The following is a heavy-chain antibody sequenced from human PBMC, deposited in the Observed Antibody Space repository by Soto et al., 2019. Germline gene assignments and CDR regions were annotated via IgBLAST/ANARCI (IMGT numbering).Heavy chain of an antibody. Sequence: GESLKITCKASDTTHWIGWVRQKPGKGLEWMGIIYPGDSDTKYSPSFQGQVTISVDKSISTAYLHWSSLKASDTATYYCARLVNYYFGMDVWGLGTTVTVSS. CDR1: DTTHW. J-gene: IGHJ6*02. V-gene: IGHV5-51*01. CDR3: ARLVNYYFGMDV. CDR2: IYPGDSDT.